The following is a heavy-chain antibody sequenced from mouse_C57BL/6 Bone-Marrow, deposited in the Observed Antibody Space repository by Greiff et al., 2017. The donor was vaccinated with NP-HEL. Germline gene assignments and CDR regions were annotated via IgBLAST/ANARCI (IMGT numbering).Heavy chain of an antibody. J-gene: IGHJ3*01. V-gene: IGHV3-6*01. CDR3: ARDGWVAY. CDR1: GYSITSGYY. Sequence: EVKLLESGPGLVKPSQSLSLTCSVTGYSITSGYYWNWIRQFPGNKLEWMGYISYDGSNNYNPSLKNRISITRDTSKNQFFLKLNSVTTEDTATYYCARDGWVAYWGQGTLVTVSA. CDR2: ISYDGSN.